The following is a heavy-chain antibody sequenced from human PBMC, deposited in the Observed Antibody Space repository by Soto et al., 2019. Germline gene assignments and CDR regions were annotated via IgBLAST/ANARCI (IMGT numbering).Heavy chain of an antibody. CDR1: GGSISSGGYS. Sequence: PSETLSLTCAVSGGSISSGGYSWSWIRQPPGRGLEWIGYIYYNVNTNYNPSLKSRVTISVDTSKNQFSLKLSSVTAADTAVYFCSKNWNWGSLVYCGQGTLVPVSS. V-gene: IGHV4-61*08. CDR3: SKNWNWGSLVY. D-gene: IGHD7-27*01. CDR2: IYYNVNT. J-gene: IGHJ1*01.